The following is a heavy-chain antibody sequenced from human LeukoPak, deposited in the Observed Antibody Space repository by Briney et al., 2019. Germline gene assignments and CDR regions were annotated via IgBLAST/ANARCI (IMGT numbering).Heavy chain of an antibody. CDR3: ARDRLRGYYMDV. J-gene: IGHJ6*03. CDR2: INPNSGGT. CDR1: GYIFTGYY. V-gene: IGHV1-2*02. Sequence: GESLKISCKGSGYIFTGYYMHWVRQAPGQGLEWMGWINPNSGGTNYAQKFQGRVTMTRDTSISTAYMELSRLRSDDTAVYYCARDRLRGYYMDVWGKGTTVTVSS. D-gene: IGHD6-6*01.